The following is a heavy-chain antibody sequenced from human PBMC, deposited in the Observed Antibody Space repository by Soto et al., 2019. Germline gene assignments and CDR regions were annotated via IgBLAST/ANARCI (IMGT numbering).Heavy chain of an antibody. CDR1: GGSFSGYF. D-gene: IGHD5-12*01. CDR2: INHSGST. CDR3: ARGGGYSGYLGGY. J-gene: IGHJ4*02. V-gene: IGHV4-34*01. Sequence: SETLSLTCAVYGGSFSGYFWSWIRQPPGKGLEWIGEINHSGSTNYNPSLKSRVTISVDTSKNQFSLKLSSVTAADTAVYYCARGGGYSGYLGGYWGQGTLVTVSS.